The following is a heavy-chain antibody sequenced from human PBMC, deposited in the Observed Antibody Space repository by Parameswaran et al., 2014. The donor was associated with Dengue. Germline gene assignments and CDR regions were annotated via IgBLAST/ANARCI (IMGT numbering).Heavy chain of an antibody. V-gene: IGHV4-59*01. CDR3: AREFSGGYRDWFDP. D-gene: IGHD1-26*01. J-gene: IGHJ5*02. Sequence: RWIRQPPGKGLEWIGYIYYTGSTNYNPSLKSRVTISADRSRNQFSLKLNSVTAADTAVYYCAREFSGGYRDWFDPWGQGTLVTVSS. CDR2: IYYTGST.